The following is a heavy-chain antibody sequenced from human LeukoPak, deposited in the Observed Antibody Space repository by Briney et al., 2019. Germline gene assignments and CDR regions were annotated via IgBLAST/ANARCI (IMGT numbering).Heavy chain of an antibody. Sequence: SETLSLTCTVSGGSISSYYWSWIRQPAGKGLEWIGRIYTSGSTNYNPSLKSRVTMSVDTSKNQFSLKLSSVTAADTAVYYCAREIPISGSYSQGGAFDIWGQGTMVTVSS. D-gene: IGHD1-26*01. CDR1: GGSISSYY. CDR3: AREIPISGSYSQGGAFDI. V-gene: IGHV4-4*07. CDR2: IYTSGST. J-gene: IGHJ3*02.